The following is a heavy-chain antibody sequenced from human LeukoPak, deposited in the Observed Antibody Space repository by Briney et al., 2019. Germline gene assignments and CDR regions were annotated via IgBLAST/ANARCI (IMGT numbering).Heavy chain of an antibody. V-gene: IGHV4-34*01. Sequence: PSETLSLTCAVYGGSFSGYYWSWIRQPPGKGLEWIGEINHSGSTNYNPSLKSRVTISVDTSKNQFSLKLSSVTAADTAVYYCARGLAMIVVVIPSWFDPWGQGTLVTVSS. D-gene: IGHD3-22*01. CDR2: INHSGST. CDR1: GGSFSGYY. J-gene: IGHJ5*02. CDR3: ARGLAMIVVVIPSWFDP.